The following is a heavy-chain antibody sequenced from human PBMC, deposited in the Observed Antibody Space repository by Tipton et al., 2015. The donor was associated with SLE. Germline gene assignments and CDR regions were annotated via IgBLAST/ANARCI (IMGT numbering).Heavy chain of an antibody. J-gene: IGHJ6*04. CDR2: VFYSGNT. CDR1: GGSISTTDHY. V-gene: IGHV4-39*07. Sequence: TLSLTCSVSGGSISTTDHYWGWIRQPPGKGLEWIGSVFYSGNTYYNESLQSRVTISIDTSKNHFSLKLYSVTAADTAVYYCAREEGYKGFYFIDVWGRGTKVTVPS. D-gene: IGHD5-24*01. CDR3: AREEGYKGFYFIDV.